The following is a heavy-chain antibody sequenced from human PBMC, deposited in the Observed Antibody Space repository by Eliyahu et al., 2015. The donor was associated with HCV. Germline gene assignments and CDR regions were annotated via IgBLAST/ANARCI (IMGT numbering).Heavy chain of an antibody. CDR3: ARLEGGYRPFDY. V-gene: IGHV3-7*01. CDR1: GXXXSSYW. CDR2: IKQDGSEK. D-gene: IGHD5-24*01. Sequence: EVQLVEPGGGXVQPGGSLRLSCXAXGXXXSSYWMSWXXQAPGKGLEWVANIKQDGSEKYYVDSVKGRFTISRDNAKNSLYLQMNSLRAEDTAVYYCARLEGGYRPFDYWGQGTLVTVSS. J-gene: IGHJ4*02.